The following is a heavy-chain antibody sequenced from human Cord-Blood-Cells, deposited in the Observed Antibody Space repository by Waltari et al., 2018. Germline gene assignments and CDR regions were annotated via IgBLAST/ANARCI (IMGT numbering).Heavy chain of an antibody. CDR1: GYTFTIYA. V-gene: IGHV1-3*01. CDR3: ARGRGGYDFDY. D-gene: IGHD5-12*01. CDR2: INAGNGNT. Sequence: QVQPVQSGAEGKKPEDSVKLASWTSGYTFTIYAINRVRQAPGQRLEWLGWINAGNGNTKYSQKFQGRVTITRDTSASTAYMELSSLRSEDTAVYYCARGRGGYDFDYWGQGTLVTVSS. J-gene: IGHJ4*02.